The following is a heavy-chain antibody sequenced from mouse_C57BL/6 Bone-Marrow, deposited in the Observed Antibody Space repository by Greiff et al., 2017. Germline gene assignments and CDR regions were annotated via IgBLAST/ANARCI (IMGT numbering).Heavy chain of an antibody. CDR3: ARWGNYYGSRGWYFDV. J-gene: IGHJ1*03. CDR2: ISSGGSYT. D-gene: IGHD1-1*01. CDR1: GITFSSYG. Sequence: EVKLVESGGDLVKPGGSLKLSCAASGITFSSYGMSWVRQTPDKTLEWVATISSGGSYTYYPDSVKGRFTISRDSAKNNLYLQMSSLKSEDTAMYYCARWGNYYGSRGWYFDVWGTGTTVTVSS. V-gene: IGHV5-6*01.